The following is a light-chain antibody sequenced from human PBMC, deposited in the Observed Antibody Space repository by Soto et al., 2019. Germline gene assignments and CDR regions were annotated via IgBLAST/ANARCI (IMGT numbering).Light chain of an antibody. J-gene: IGKJ1*01. Sequence: EIVMTQSPSTLSVSPGERATLSCRASQSVDSSLAWYQQKPGQAPRLLIYGASTRATGIPARFSGGGSGTEFTLTISTLQSEDFAVYFCQQYNFWPKTFGQGTKVDIK. CDR2: GAS. V-gene: IGKV3-15*01. CDR1: QSVDSS. CDR3: QQYNFWPKT.